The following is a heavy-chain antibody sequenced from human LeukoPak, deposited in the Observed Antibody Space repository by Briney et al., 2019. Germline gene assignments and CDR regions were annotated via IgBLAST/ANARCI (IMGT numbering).Heavy chain of an antibody. J-gene: IGHJ4*02. D-gene: IGHD2-21*01. CDR3: ARGGLYSFDS. CDR2: MKSDGSEK. Sequence: GGSLRLSXVASGFTFSNYWMRWVRQAPGKGLEWVADMKSDGSEKNYAQSVNGRFTISRDNAKSSLFLQMNSLRAEDTGFYYCARGGLYSFDSWGQGTLVTVSS. V-gene: IGHV3-7*01. CDR1: GFTFSNYW.